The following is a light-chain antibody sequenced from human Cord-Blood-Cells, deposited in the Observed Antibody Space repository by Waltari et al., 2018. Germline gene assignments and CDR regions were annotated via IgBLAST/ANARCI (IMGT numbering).Light chain of an antibody. CDR3: SSYTSSSTLLYV. CDR1: SSDVGGYNY. V-gene: IGLV2-14*01. Sequence: QSALTQPASVPGSPGQSLTISCPGTSSDVGGYNYVSWYQQHPGKAPKLMIYQVSKRASGVSNRFSGSKSGNTASLTISGLQAEDEGDYYCSSYTSSSTLLYVFGTGTKVTVL. J-gene: IGLJ1*01. CDR2: QVS.